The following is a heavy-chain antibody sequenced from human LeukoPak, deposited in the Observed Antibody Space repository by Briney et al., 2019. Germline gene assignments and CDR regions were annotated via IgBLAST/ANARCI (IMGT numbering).Heavy chain of an antibody. CDR2: IYYSGST. CDR1: GGSISSSSYY. D-gene: IGHD2-21*01. V-gene: IGHV4-39*01. Sequence: SETLSLTCTVSGGSISSSSYYWGWIRQPPGKGLEWIGSIYYSGSTYYNPSLKSRVTISVDTSKNQFSLKLSSVTAADTAVYYCARALPIVVVIATAYFDYWGQGTLVTVSS. CDR3: ARALPIVVVIATAYFDY. J-gene: IGHJ4*02.